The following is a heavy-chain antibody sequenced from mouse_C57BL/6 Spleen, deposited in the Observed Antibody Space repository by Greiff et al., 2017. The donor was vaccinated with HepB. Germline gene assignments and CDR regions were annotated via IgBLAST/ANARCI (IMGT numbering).Heavy chain of an antibody. V-gene: IGHV1-69*01. J-gene: IGHJ4*01. CDR2: IDPSDSYT. CDR3: ASGPRLPPMDY. CDR1: GYTFTSYW. D-gene: IGHD2-2*01. Sequence: VQLQQSGAELVMPGASVKLSCKASGYTFTSYWMHWVKQRPGQGLEWIGEIDPSDSYTNYNQKFKGKSTLTVDKSSSTAYMQLSSLTSEDSAVYYCASGPRLPPMDYWGQGTSVTVSS.